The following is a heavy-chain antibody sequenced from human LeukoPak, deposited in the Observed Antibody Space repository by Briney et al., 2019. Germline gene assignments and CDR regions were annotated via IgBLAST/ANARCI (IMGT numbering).Heavy chain of an antibody. CDR1: GLPFGSYG. V-gene: IGHV3-30*02. Sequence: GGSLGLSFEAPGLPFGSYGLHGFRRAPGKGLGGVAFLRYDGSNKYYADSVKGRFTISRDNSKNTLYLQMNSLRVEDTAVYYCAKGYGWEASYYYYYMDVWGKGTTVTISS. CDR3: AKGYGWEASYYYYYMDV. CDR2: LRYDGSNK. D-gene: IGHD1-26*01. J-gene: IGHJ6*03.